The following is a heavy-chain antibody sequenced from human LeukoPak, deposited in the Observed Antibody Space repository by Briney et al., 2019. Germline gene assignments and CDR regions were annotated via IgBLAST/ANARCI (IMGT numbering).Heavy chain of an antibody. CDR3: ARERGPGFDP. J-gene: IGHJ5*02. Sequence: GGSLRLSCAASGFXFSNYWISWVRQAPGKGLQWVANIKQDGSEIYYVDSVRGRFTISRDIANNSVYLQMNSLRVEDMALYYCARERGPGFDPWGQGTLVTVSS. D-gene: IGHD3-16*01. CDR1: GFXFSNYW. CDR2: IKQDGSEI. V-gene: IGHV3-7*04.